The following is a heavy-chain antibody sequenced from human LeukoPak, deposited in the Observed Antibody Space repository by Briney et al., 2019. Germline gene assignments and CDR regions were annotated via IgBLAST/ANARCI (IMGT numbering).Heavy chain of an antibody. J-gene: IGHJ4*02. CDR2: IKEDGSES. Sequence: GGSLRLSCAVSGFSFSSFWMSWVRQAPGKGLEWVANIKEDGSESYYVDSVRGRFTISRDNVKNSLYLQMNSLRAEDTAVYYCAKDSYSSSSDHYFDYWGQGTLVTVSS. CDR3: AKDSYSSSSDHYFDY. D-gene: IGHD6-13*01. CDR1: GFSFSSFW. V-gene: IGHV3-7*01.